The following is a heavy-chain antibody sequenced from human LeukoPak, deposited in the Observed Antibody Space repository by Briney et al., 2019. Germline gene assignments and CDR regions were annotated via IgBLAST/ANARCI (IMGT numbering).Heavy chain of an antibody. CDR1: GGSISSGGYS. CDR3: ARRVSDP. CDR2: IYHSGST. J-gene: IGHJ5*02. Sequence: PSQTLSLTCAVSGGSISSGGYSWSWIRQPPGKGLEWIGYIYHSGSTYYNPSLKSRVTISVDTSKNQFSLKLSSVTAADTAVYYCARRVSDPWGQGTLVTVSS. V-gene: IGHV4-30-2*03.